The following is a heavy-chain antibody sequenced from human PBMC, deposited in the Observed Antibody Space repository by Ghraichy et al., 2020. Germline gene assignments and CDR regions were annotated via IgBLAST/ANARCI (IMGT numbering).Heavy chain of an antibody. CDR2: IYYSVIT. J-gene: IGHJ5*02. CDR3: ARLEVAVAGRLFDP. D-gene: IGHD6-19*01. V-gene: IGHV4-39*01. Sequence: GSLRLSCTVSGCSISSSSYYWGWIRQPPGKGWEWIGSIYYSVITYYNPALKSRITISVDTSKNQFSLKLSSVTAAATAVYYCARLEVAVAGRLFDPWGQGTLVTVSS. CDR1: GCSISSSSYY.